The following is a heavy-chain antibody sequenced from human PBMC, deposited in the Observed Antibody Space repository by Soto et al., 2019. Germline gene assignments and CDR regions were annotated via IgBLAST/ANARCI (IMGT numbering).Heavy chain of an antibody. D-gene: IGHD6-6*01. Sequence: QVQLVQSGAEVKKPGASVKVSCKASGYTFTTYEISWVRQAPGQGLEWMGWISAYNGNTNYAQRLQGRVTITTDTSTSTTYMELRSLKSDDTAVYYCARVGSSSSPIDFWGQGALVTVSS. V-gene: IGHV1-18*01. J-gene: IGHJ4*02. CDR2: ISAYNGNT. CDR3: ARVGSSSSPIDF. CDR1: GYTFTTYE.